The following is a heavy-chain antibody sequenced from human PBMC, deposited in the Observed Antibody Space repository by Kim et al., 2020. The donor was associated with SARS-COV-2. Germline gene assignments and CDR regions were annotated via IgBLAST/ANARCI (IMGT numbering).Heavy chain of an antibody. CDR3: ARAFADPRGNPYEFWSGYPYYLDV. J-gene: IGHJ6*03. CDR1: GGSISSYY. V-gene: IGHV4-59*01. D-gene: IGHD3-3*01. Sequence: SETLSLTCTVSGGSISSYYWSWIRQPPGKGLEWIGYIHYSGSTNYNPSLQSRVTISEDTSKNQFSLKLRSVTAADTAVYYCARAFADPRGNPYEFWSGYPYYLDVWGKGTTVTVSS. CDR2: IHYSGST.